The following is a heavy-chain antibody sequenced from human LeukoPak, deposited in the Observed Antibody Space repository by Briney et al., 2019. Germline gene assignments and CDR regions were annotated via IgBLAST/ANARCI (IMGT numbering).Heavy chain of an antibody. V-gene: IGHV3-23*01. D-gene: IGHD2-8*01. Sequence: PGGSLRLSCTTSGFAFSNYAMNWVRQAPVKGPEWVSGISGFNTYYADSVKGRFTIFRDNSKNVLYLQMDRLRAEDTAVYSCAKDVCTSPRCLLYFDSWGQGTLVTVSS. CDR1: GFAFSNYA. CDR3: AKDVCTSPRCLLYFDS. CDR2: ISGFNT. J-gene: IGHJ4*02.